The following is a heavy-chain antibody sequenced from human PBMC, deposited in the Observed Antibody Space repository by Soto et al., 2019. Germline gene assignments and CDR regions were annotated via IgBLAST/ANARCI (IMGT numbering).Heavy chain of an antibody. J-gene: IGHJ6*02. CDR1: GFTFSSYG. V-gene: IGHV3-30*18. CDR3: AKEFSAVRGTIFVVVILKKYCYGMDV. D-gene: IGHD3-3*01. CDR2: ISYDGSNK. Sequence: GGSLRLSCAASGFTFSSYGMHWVRQAPGKGLEWVAVISYDGSNKYYADSVKGRFTISRDNSKNTLYLQMNSLRAEDTAVYYSAKEFSAVRGTIFVVVILKKYCYGMDVWGQGTTVTVSS.